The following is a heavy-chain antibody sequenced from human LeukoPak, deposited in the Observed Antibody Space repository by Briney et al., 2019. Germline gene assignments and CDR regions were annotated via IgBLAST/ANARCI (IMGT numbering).Heavy chain of an antibody. CDR3: AKFVSLVVIPEYFDY. Sequence: PGGSLRLSCAASGFTFSDYYMSWIRQAPGKGLEWVSYISSSGSTIYYADSVKGRFTISRDNSKNTLYLQMNSLRAEDTAVYYCAKFVSLVVIPEYFDYWGQGTLVTVSS. D-gene: IGHD3-22*01. J-gene: IGHJ4*02. CDR1: GFTFSDYY. CDR2: ISSSGSTI. V-gene: IGHV3-11*01.